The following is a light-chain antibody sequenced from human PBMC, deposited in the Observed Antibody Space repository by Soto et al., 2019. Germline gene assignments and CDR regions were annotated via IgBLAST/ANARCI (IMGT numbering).Light chain of an antibody. J-gene: IGKJ5*01. CDR3: QQYGSSPVT. CDR2: RAS. CDR1: QSVAGTY. V-gene: IGKV3-20*01. Sequence: EVVLPQARGTLSLSPGEIAALSCRASQSVAGTYLAWYQQKPGQAPRLLIYRASSRATGIPDRFSGSGSGTDFTLTISRLEPEDFAVFYCQQYGSSPVTFGQGTRLEIK.